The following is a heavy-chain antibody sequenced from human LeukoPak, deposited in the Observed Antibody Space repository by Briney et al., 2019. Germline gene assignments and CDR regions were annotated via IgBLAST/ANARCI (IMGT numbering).Heavy chain of an antibody. CDR2: IYTSGST. V-gene: IGHV4-61*02. CDR1: GGSISSGSYY. J-gene: IGHJ4*02. Sequence: SQTLSLTCTVSGGSISSGSYYWRWLRQPAGTGLEWIGRIYTSGSTNYNPSLKSRVTISVDTSKNQFSLKLSSVTTADTAVYYCARERYSGSYGYWGQGTLVTVSS. D-gene: IGHD1-26*01. CDR3: ARERYSGSYGY.